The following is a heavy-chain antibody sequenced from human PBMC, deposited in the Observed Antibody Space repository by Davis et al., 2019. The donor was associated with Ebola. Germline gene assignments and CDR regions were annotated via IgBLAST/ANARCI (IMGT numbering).Heavy chain of an antibody. CDR1: GFSLSTTGMC. D-gene: IGHD5-12*01. Sequence: SGPTLVKPTQTLTLTCTFSGFSLSTTGMCVSWIRQPPGKALEWLARIDWNDDKYYATSLKTRLTISKDTSKNQVVLTMTNMDPVDIATYYCAGTRGYSGFFGDYYSYGMDVWGQGTTVTVSS. J-gene: IGHJ6*02. CDR2: IDWNDDK. V-gene: IGHV2-70*11. CDR3: AGTRGYSGFFGDYYSYGMDV.